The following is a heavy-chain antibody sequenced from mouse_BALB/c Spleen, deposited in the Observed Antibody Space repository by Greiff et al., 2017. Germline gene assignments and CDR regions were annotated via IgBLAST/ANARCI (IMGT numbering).Heavy chain of an antibody. CDR1: GFTFSSFG. Sequence: DVMLVESGGGLVQPGGSRKLSCAASGFTFSSFGMHWVRQAPEKGLEWVAYISSGSSTIYYADTVKGRFTISRDNPKNTLFLQMTSLRSEDTAMYYCARRWLLRGYYAMDYWGQGTSVTVSS. V-gene: IGHV5-17*02. D-gene: IGHD2-3*01. CDR2: ISSGSSTI. CDR3: ARRWLLRGYYAMDY. J-gene: IGHJ4*01.